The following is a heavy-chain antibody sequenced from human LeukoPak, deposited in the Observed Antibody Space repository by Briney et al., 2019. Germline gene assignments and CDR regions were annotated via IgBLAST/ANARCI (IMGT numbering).Heavy chain of an antibody. CDR3: AKDERIASSGWYGLDAFDI. D-gene: IGHD6-19*01. V-gene: IGHV3-23*01. J-gene: IGHJ3*02. Sequence: GGSLRLSCAASGFTFSSYAMSWVRQAPGKGLEWVSAISGSGGSTYYADSVKGRFTISRDNSKNTLYLQMNSLGAEDTAVYYCAKDERIASSGWYGLDAFDIWGQGTMVTVSS. CDR1: GFTFSSYA. CDR2: ISGSGGST.